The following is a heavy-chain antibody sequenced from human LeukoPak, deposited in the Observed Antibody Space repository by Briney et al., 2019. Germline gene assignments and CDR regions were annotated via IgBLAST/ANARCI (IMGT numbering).Heavy chain of an antibody. J-gene: IGHJ6*03. CDR1: GYTFTSYY. CDR2: INPSGGST. V-gene: IGHV1-46*01. CDR3: ARDSNEVSGSSYYYYYYMDV. D-gene: IGHD3-10*01. Sequence: ASVKVSCKASGYTFTSYYMHWVRQAPGQGLEWMGIINPSGGSTSYAQKFQGRVTMTRDTSTSTGYMELSSLRSEDTAVYYCARDSNEVSGSSYYYYYYMDVWGKGTTVTVSS.